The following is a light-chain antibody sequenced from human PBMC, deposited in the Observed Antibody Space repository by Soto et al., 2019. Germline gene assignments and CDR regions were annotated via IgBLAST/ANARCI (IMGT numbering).Light chain of an antibody. J-gene: IGKJ4*02. CDR1: QSVDTD. Sequence: EIVMTKSPATLSVSPGDRATLSCRASQSVDTDLAWYQQKPGQPPRLLIYDTSTRATGIPARFSGSQSGTEFTLTISSLRSEDFAVYSWQQYNNWPLTFGGRTKVEIK. V-gene: IGKV3D-15*01. CDR2: DTS. CDR3: QQYNNWPLT.